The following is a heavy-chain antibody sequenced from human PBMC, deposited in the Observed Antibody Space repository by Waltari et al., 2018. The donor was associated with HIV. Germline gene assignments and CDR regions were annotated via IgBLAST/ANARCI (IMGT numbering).Heavy chain of an antibody. Sequence: QVQLQESGPGLVKPSQTLSLTCTVSGGSISSGSYYWSWIRQPAGQGLEWIGRIYTSGSTNYNPSLKSRVTISVDTSKNQFSLKLSSVTAADTAVYYCARDNHYDSSGYLAVWGSFDIWGQGTMVTVSS. CDR3: ARDNHYDSSGYLAVWGSFDI. CDR2: IYTSGST. CDR1: GGSISSGSYY. J-gene: IGHJ3*02. D-gene: IGHD3-22*01. V-gene: IGHV4-61*02.